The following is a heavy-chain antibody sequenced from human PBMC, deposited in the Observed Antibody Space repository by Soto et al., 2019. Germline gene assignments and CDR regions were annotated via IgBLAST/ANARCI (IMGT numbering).Heavy chain of an antibody. CDR1: GDSVSSNSAA. D-gene: IGHD6-19*01. CDR3: ARARAQWRREDTKTYYFDY. CDR2: TYYRSKWYN. Sequence: PSQTLSLTCAIPGDSVSSNSAAWNWIRQSPSRGLEWLGRTYYRSKWYNDYAVSVKSRITINPDTSKNQFSLQLNSVTPEDTAVYYCARARAQWRREDTKTYYFDYWGQGTLVTVSS. V-gene: IGHV6-1*01. J-gene: IGHJ4*02.